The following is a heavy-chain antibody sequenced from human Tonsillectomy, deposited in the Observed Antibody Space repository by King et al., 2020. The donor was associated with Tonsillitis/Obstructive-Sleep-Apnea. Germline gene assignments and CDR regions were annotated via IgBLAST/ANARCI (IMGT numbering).Heavy chain of an antibody. CDR3: ARGSGYEYYFDY. CDR1: GGSVSSGSYY. V-gene: IGHV4-61*01. Sequence: VQLQESGPGLVKPSETLSLTCTVSGGSVSSGSYYWSWIRQPPGKGLEWIGYIYYSGSTNYNPSLMSRVTISVDTSKNQFSLKLSSVTAADTAVYYCARGSGYEYYFDYWGQGTLVTVSS. CDR2: IYYSGST. D-gene: IGHD5-12*01. J-gene: IGHJ4*02.